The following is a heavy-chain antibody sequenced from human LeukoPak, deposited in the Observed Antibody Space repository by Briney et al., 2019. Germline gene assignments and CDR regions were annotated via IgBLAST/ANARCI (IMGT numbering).Heavy chain of an antibody. Sequence: GGSLRLSCAASGFTFSDYYMHWIRQAPGKGLEWVSYLSHTSSYTNYADSVKGRFTISRDNAKNSLYLQMNSPRAEDTALYYCARDRTDYGAFDIWGQGTMVTVSS. D-gene: IGHD4-17*01. CDR1: GFTFSDYY. CDR2: LSHTSSYT. J-gene: IGHJ3*02. V-gene: IGHV3-11*06. CDR3: ARDRTDYGAFDI.